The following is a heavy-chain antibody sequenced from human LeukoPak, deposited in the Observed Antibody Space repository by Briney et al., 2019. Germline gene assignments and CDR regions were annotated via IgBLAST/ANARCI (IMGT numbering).Heavy chain of an antibody. J-gene: IGHJ4*02. V-gene: IGHV1-2*02. Sequence: ASVKVSCKASGYTFTGYYIHWVRQAPGQGLEWMGWINPNSGGTKYAQKFQGRVTMTRDTSISTAYMELSRLSSDDTAVYYCARELTIFGVVTHTYYFDYWGQGTLVTVSS. CDR1: GYTFTGYY. CDR3: ARELTIFGVVTHTYYFDY. D-gene: IGHD3-3*01. CDR2: INPNSGGT.